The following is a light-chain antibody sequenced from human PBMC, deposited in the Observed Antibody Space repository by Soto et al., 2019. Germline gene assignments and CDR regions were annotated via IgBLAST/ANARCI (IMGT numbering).Light chain of an antibody. CDR3: ATWDDRLRAYV. Sequence: QSALTQPPSASGSPGQSVTISCTGGSSDIGGYNYVSWYQQRPGKVPRLIIYEVTKRPSGVPDRFSGSKSGTSASLAISGLRSEDEADYYCATWDDRLRAYVIGAGTKVTVL. CDR2: EVT. J-gene: IGLJ1*01. V-gene: IGLV2-8*01. CDR1: SSDIGGYNY.